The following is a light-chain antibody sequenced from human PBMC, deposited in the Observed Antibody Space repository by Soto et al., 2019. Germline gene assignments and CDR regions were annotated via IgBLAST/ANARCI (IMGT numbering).Light chain of an antibody. V-gene: IGKV3-20*01. CDR3: QQYINLWT. Sequence: EIVLTQSPGTLSLSPGERATLSCRASQSVSSSYLAWYQQKPGQAPRLLMFGASSRATGIPDRFSGSGSGTVFTLTISRLEPEDFAVYYCQQYINLWTFGQGTKVDIK. J-gene: IGKJ1*01. CDR2: GAS. CDR1: QSVSSSY.